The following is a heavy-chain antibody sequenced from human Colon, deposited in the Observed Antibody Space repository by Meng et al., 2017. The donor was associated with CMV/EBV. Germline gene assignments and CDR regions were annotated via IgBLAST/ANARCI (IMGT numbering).Heavy chain of an antibody. CDR3: AREWRTATVTTRVYFDM. Sequence: SETLSLTCTVSGYSIRSDYYWAWIRQPPGEGLEWIGNIYHRGSTFYNPSLKSRVTISSDTSTHQFSLNLTSVTAADTAVYYCAREWRTATVTTRVYFDMWGQGTMVTVSS. V-gene: IGHV4-38-2*02. CDR1: GYSIRSDYY. D-gene: IGHD4-17*01. J-gene: IGHJ3*02. CDR2: IYHRGST.